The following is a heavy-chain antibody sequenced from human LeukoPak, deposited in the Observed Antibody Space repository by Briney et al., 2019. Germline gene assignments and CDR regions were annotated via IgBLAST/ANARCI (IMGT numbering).Heavy chain of an antibody. CDR3: AKDPLTLIVVVPAAIGGMDV. D-gene: IGHD2-2*01. Sequence: ASVKVSCKASGYTFTSYYMHWVRQAPGQGLEWMGIINPSGGSTSYAQKFQGRVTMTRDTSTSTVYMELSSLRSEDTAVYYCAKDPLTLIVVVPAAIGGMDVWGHGTTVTVSS. CDR2: INPSGGST. J-gene: IGHJ6*02. CDR1: GYTFTSYY. V-gene: IGHV1-46*01.